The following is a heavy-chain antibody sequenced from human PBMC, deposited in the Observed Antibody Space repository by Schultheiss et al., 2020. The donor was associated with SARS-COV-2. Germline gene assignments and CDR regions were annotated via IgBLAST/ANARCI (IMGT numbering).Heavy chain of an antibody. J-gene: IGHJ4*02. Sequence: SETLSLTCAVSGYSISSGYYWGWIRQPPGKGLEWIGSIYHSGSTYYNPSLKSRVTISVDTSESQFSLRLSSVTAADTAIYYCARADMDTAMVTFDFWGQGTLVTVAS. V-gene: IGHV4-38-2*01. CDR3: ARADMDTAMVTFDF. CDR2: IYHSGST. D-gene: IGHD5-18*01. CDR1: GYSISSGYY.